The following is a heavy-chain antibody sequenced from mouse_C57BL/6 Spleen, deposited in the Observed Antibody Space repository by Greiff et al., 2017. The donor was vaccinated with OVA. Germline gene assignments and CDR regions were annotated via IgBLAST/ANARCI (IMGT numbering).Heavy chain of an antibody. D-gene: IGHD3-2*02. CDR1: GFTFSSYG. CDR2: ISSGGSYT. CDR3: AQTAQAT. J-gene: IGHJ2*01. V-gene: IGHV5-6*01. Sequence: EVKLVESGGDLVKPGGSLKLSCAASGFTFSSYGMSWVRQTPDKRLEWVENISSGGSYTYYPDSVKGRFTISRDNAKNTLYLQMSSLKSEDTAMYYWAQTAQATWGQGTTLTVSS.